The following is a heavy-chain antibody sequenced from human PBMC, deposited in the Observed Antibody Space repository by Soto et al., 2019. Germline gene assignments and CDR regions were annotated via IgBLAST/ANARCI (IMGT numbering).Heavy chain of an antibody. CDR3: ARGGLEPFAY. D-gene: IGHD1-1*01. CDR2: IYDYGTTI. CDR1: GFTLGDYW. V-gene: IGHV3-74*01. J-gene: IGHJ4*02. Sequence: GGTLRLSCAASGFTLGDYWTHWVRQAPGEGMVWVSRIYDYGTTINYTESVEGRFIISRDDAKREAYFQMYILRAEDSAVYYCARGGLEPFAYWGQGALVTVSS.